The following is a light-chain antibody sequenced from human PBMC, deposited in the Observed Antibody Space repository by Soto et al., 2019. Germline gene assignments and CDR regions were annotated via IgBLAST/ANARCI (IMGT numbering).Light chain of an antibody. V-gene: IGKV3-20*01. Sequence: DIVLTQSPGTLSLSPGERATLSCRASQSVDSSHLAWYQNRPGRAPRLVVYGAYRRATGVPDRVSGSGSGTHFTLSIRRLESEDFAVYYGQQYETSPFTFGGGTKVDI. CDR3: QQYETSPFT. J-gene: IGKJ4*01. CDR2: GAY. CDR1: QSVDSSH.